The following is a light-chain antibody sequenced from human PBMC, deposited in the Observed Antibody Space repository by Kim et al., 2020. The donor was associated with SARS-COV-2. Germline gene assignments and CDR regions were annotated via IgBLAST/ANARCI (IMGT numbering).Light chain of an antibody. J-gene: IGKJ5*01. V-gene: IGKV1-13*02. CDR3: QQFNSYPIT. CDR1: QGIGSA. Sequence: ASVGNRDTIACQTSQGIGSALAWYQQKPGKAPKHLIYDASSLESGVPSRFSGSGSGTDFTLTISSLQPEGFATYYCQQFNSYPITFGQGTRLEIK. CDR2: DAS.